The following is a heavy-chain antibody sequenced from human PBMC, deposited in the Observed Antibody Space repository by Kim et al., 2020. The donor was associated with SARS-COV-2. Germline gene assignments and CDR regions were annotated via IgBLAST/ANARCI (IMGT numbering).Heavy chain of an antibody. CDR3: VRASGSSYDY. V-gene: IGHV6-1*01. J-gene: IGHJ4*02. D-gene: IGHD6-6*01. Sequence: DYAVSLRSRITINPDTSKNQFSLHLNSVTPEDTAVYYCVRASGSSYDYWGQGILVTVSS.